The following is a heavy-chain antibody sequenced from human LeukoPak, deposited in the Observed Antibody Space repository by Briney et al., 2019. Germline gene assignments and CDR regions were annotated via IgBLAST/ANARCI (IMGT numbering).Heavy chain of an antibody. CDR3: ARDEMLRMLAVAVSFDY. Sequence: GASVKVFCKASGYTFTSYGISWVRQAPGRGLEGMGGSIAYNGNTNSAQKLQGRVTMTTDTSTSTAYMELRSLRSDDTAVYYCARDEMLRMLAVAVSFDYWGQGTLVTVSS. CDR2: SIAYNGNT. J-gene: IGHJ4*02. V-gene: IGHV1-18*01. D-gene: IGHD6-19*01. CDR1: GYTFTSYG.